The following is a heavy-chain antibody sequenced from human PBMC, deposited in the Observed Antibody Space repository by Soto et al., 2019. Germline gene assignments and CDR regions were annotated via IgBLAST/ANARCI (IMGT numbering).Heavy chain of an antibody. V-gene: IGHV4-34*01. Sequence: SETLSLTCAVYGGSFSGYYWSWIRQPPGKGLEWIGEINHSGSTNYNPSLKSRVTISVDTSKNQFSLKLSSVTAADTAVYYWGRAITVSWSGGSCYTSIRDYFMDVGGRGTTVTVSS. CDR2: INHSGST. D-gene: IGHD2-15*01. CDR1: GGSFSGYY. CDR3: GRAITVSWSGGSCYTSIRDYFMDV. J-gene: IGHJ6*03.